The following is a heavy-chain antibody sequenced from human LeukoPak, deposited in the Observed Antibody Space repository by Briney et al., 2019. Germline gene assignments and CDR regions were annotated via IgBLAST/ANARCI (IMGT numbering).Heavy chain of an antibody. CDR3: ARDPSYDSSGNDY. Sequence: PGGSLRLSCAASGFTFSDYYMSWIRQAPGKGLEWVSYISSSSSTIYYADSVKGRFTISRDNAKNSLYLQMNSLRAEDTAVYYCARDPSYDSSGNDYWGQGTLVTVSS. CDR1: GFTFSDYY. V-gene: IGHV3-11*04. CDR2: ISSSSSTI. D-gene: IGHD3-22*01. J-gene: IGHJ4*02.